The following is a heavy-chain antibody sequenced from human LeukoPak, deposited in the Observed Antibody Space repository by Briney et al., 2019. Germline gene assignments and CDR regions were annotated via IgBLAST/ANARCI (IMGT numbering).Heavy chain of an antibody. Sequence: ASVKVSCKASGYTFTSYGINWVRQAPGQGLEWMGWISAYNGNTNYAQKLQGRVTMTTDTSTSTAYMELRSLRSDDTAVYYCARDHGGYCSSTSCYIWFDPWGQGTLVTVSS. CDR1: GYTFTSYG. CDR3: ARDHGGYCSSTSCYIWFDP. CDR2: ISAYNGNT. D-gene: IGHD2-2*02. V-gene: IGHV1-18*01. J-gene: IGHJ5*02.